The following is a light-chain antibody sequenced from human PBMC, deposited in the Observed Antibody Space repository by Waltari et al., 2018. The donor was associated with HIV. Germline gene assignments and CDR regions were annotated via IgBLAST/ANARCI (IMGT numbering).Light chain of an antibody. J-gene: IGKJ2*02. CDR1: ENIGAY. CDR3: QQSYSTPCA. CDR2: GAS. V-gene: IGKV1-39*01. Sequence: DIQMTQSPSSLSASVGDTVTIICRASENIGAYLNWYHHKSGAAPKLLIYGASSLQSAVPSRFSGSGFGTHFSLTINSLQADDFGTYYCQQSYSTPCAFGQGTTWRSN.